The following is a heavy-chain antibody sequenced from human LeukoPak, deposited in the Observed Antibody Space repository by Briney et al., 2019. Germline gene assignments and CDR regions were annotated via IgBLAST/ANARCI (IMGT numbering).Heavy chain of an antibody. D-gene: IGHD2-2*01. CDR2: ISSSGSGT. CDR1: GFTFNISA. V-gene: IGHV3-23*01. Sequence: GGSLRLSCGASGFTFNISAINWVRQAPGKGLEWVSSISSSGSGTFYADSVKGRFAISRDNSRNMVFLLMNTLRAEDTAIYYCAKVTTDCSSTSCFLPYAFDFWGQGTMVAVS. CDR3: AKVTTDCSSTSCFLPYAFDF. J-gene: IGHJ3*01.